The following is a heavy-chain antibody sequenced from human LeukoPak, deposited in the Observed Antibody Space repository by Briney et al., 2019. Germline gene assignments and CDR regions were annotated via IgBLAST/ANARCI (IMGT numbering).Heavy chain of an antibody. D-gene: IGHD5-18*01. CDR3: ARTYPNSYGFGRDSDY. Sequence: PSETLSLTCTVSGGSISSSSYYWSWIRQPPGKGLEWIGHIYYSGSTNYNPSLKSRVTISVDTSKNQFSLKLSSVTAADTAVYYCARTYPNSYGFGRDSDYWGQGTLVTVSS. J-gene: IGHJ4*02. V-gene: IGHV4-61*01. CDR1: GGSISSSSYY. CDR2: IYYSGST.